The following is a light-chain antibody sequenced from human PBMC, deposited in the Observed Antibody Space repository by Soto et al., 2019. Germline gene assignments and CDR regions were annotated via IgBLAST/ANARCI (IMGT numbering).Light chain of an antibody. V-gene: IGKV1-5*01. Sequence: DIPMTQSPSTLSASVGDRVTITCRASQSISSWLAWYQQKPGKAPKLLIYDASSLESGVPSRFSGSRSGTEFNLTISNLQPDHFATYYCQQYNSYSTFGQGTKVEIK. CDR2: DAS. CDR3: QQYNSYST. J-gene: IGKJ1*01. CDR1: QSISSW.